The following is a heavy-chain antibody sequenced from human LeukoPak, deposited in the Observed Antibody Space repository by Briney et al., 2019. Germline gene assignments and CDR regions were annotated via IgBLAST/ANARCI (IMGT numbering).Heavy chain of an antibody. CDR2: INPNSGGT. V-gene: IGHV1-2*02. J-gene: IGHJ4*02. Sequence: GASVKVSCKASGYTFTGYYMHWVRQPPGQGLEWMGWINPNSGGTNYAQKFQGRVTMTRDTSISTAYMELSRLRSDDTAVYYCAREAGDIVVVVAANGFDYWGQGTLVTVSS. CDR1: GYTFTGYY. CDR3: AREAGDIVVVVAANGFDY. D-gene: IGHD2-15*01.